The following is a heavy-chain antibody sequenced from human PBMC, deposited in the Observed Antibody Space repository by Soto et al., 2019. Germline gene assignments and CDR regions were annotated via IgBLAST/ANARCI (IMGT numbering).Heavy chain of an antibody. CDR1: GGSIIRYY. D-gene: IGHD2-8*01. Sequence: SETLSLTCSVSGGSIIRYYWSWIRQPPGKGLEWIGYAYYSGDTGYNPSLKSRVTTAVDTSKNQVSLKLSSVTAADTAVYYCARDRSTYGGGGTGEVKENWFDPWGQGALVTVSS. V-gene: IGHV4-59*01. CDR3: ARDRSTYGGGGTGEVKENWFDP. CDR2: AYYSGDT. J-gene: IGHJ5*02.